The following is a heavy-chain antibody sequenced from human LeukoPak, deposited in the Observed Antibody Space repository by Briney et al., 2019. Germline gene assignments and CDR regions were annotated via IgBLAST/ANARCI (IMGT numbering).Heavy chain of an antibody. D-gene: IGHD5-12*01. V-gene: IGHV1-18*01. CDR3: ARDPSGYDSPSFDDY. Sequence: ASVKVSCKASGYTFTSYGISWVRQAPGQGLEWMGWISAYNGNTNYAQKLQGRVTMTTDTSTSTAYMELRSLRSDDTAVYYCARDPSGYDSPSFDDYWGQGTLVTASS. J-gene: IGHJ4*02. CDR2: ISAYNGNT. CDR1: GYTFTSYG.